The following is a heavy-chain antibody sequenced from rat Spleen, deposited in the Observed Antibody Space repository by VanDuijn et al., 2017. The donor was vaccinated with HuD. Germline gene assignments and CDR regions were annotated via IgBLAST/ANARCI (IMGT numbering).Heavy chain of an antibody. CDR1: GFTFSDYY. CDR2: ISYEGDST. V-gene: IGHV5-20*01. Sequence: EVKLVESGGGLVQPGRSLKLSCAASGFTFSDYYMAWVRQAPKKGLEWVASISYEGDSTYYGDSVKGRFTISRDNARSILYLQMDSLRSEDTATYYCTTVDDWGQGGMVTVSS. J-gene: IGHJ2*01. CDR3: TTVDD.